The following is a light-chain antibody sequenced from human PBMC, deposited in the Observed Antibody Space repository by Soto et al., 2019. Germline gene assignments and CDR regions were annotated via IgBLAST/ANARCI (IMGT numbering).Light chain of an antibody. CDR2: GAS. J-gene: IGKJ5*01. Sequence: EIVLTQSPGTLSLSPGERAPLSCRASQSVSSSYLAWYQQKPGQAPRLLIYGASSRATGIPDRFSGSGPGTDFTLTINRLEPEDFAVYYCQQYGSSLITFGQGTRLEIK. CDR3: QQYGSSLIT. CDR1: QSVSSSY. V-gene: IGKV3-20*01.